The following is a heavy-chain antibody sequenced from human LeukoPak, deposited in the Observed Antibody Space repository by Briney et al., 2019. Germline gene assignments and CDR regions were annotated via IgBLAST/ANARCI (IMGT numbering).Heavy chain of an antibody. CDR2: VSYDGSNK. J-gene: IGHJ4*02. V-gene: IGHV3-30*14. Sequence: GRSLRLSCAASGFTFSSYAMHWVRQAPGKGLEWVAVVSYDGSNKYYADSVKGRFTISRDNSKNTLYLQMNSLRAEDTAVYYCARVSIIAAAGHFDYWGQGTLVTVSS. CDR1: GFTFSSYA. D-gene: IGHD6-13*01. CDR3: ARVSIIAAAGHFDY.